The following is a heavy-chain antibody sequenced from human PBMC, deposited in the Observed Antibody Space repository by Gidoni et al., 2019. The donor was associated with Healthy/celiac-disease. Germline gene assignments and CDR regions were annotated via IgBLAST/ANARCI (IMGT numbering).Heavy chain of an antibody. D-gene: IGHD1-26*01. Sequence: EVQLLESGGGLVQPGGSLRLSCAATGFTFSRYAMSWVRQAPGKGLELVSAMSGSGGRTYYADSVKGRFTISRDNSKNTLYLQMNSLRAEDTAVYYCAKDWSGSGGYWGQGTLVTVSS. V-gene: IGHV3-23*01. CDR3: AKDWSGSGGY. CDR2: MSGSGGRT. CDR1: GFTFSRYA. J-gene: IGHJ4*02.